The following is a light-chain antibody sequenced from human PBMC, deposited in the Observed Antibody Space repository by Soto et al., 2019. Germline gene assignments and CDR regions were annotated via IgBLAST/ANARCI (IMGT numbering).Light chain of an antibody. CDR2: EGT. CDR1: SSDVGTYKF. J-gene: IGLJ3*02. V-gene: IGLV2-23*01. CDR3: CAYAGTSFWV. Sequence: QSALTQPVSVSGSPGQSITISCTGTSSDVGTYKFVSWYQQHPGKVPTLMIHEGTKLPSGVSNRFSGSRSGNTATLTISGLQPEDEANYYCCAYAGTSFWVFGGGTKLTVL.